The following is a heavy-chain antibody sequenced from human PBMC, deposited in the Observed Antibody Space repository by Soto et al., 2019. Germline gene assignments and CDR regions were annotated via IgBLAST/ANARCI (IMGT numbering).Heavy chain of an antibody. V-gene: IGHV1-69*12. CDR1: GGAFSDYA. CDR2: IMPIFRAP. CDR3: ASWLKGPDIGNYYYGMDV. D-gene: IGHD2-15*01. Sequence: QVQLVQSGAEVKXPGSSVXXXCKASGGAFSDYAFSWVRQAPGQGLEWLGGIMPIFRAPDYAQKFQGRVTITADEFTRTAYMEMNSLRSEDTAVYYCASWLKGPDIGNYYYGMDVWGQGTTVTVS. J-gene: IGHJ6*02.